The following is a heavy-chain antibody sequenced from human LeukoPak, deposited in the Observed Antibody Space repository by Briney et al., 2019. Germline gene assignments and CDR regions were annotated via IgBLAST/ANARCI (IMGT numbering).Heavy chain of an antibody. D-gene: IGHD6-6*01. CDR3: AKDPGIAARPGWFDP. CDR1: GFTFSSYG. V-gene: IGHV3-30*02. J-gene: IGHJ5*02. CDR2: IRYDGSNK. Sequence: PGGSLRLSCAASGFTFSSYGMHWVRQAPGKGLEWVAFIRYDGSNKYYADSVKGRFTISRDNSKNTLYLQMNSLRAEDTAVYYCAKDPGIAARPGWFDPWGQGTLVTVSS.